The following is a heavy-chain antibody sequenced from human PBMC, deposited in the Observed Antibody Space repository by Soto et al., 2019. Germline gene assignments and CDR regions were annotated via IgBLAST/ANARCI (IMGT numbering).Heavy chain of an antibody. J-gene: IGHJ4*02. Sequence: GESLKISCKTSGYSFTNYWIGWVRQMPGKGLEWMGIIYPGDSDTRYSPSFQGQVTISADKSISTAYLQWSSLKASDTAMYYCARAPSMIRTLSDYWGQGTLVTVSS. D-gene: IGHD3-22*01. CDR3: ARAPSMIRTLSDY. CDR1: GYSFTNYW. V-gene: IGHV5-51*01. CDR2: IYPGDSDT.